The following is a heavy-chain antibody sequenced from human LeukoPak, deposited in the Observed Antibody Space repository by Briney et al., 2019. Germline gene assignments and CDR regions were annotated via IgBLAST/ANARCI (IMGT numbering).Heavy chain of an antibody. CDR3: SRRSDYLYGMDV. Sequence: PSETLSLTCTVSGGSISSSSYYWGWIRQASGKGLEWVGRVGSKAKNYATTYAAPVKGRFTISRDDSERTAYLQMNRLKTEDTAVYYCSRRSDYLYGMDVWGQGTTVTVSS. CDR1: GGSISSSS. V-gene: IGHV3-73*01. D-gene: IGHD1-26*01. CDR2: VGSKAKNYAT. J-gene: IGHJ6*02.